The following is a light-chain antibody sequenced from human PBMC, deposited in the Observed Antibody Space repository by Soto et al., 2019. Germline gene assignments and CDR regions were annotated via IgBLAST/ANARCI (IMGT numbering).Light chain of an antibody. CDR3: QQYDSFPYS. CDR2: DAS. CDR1: QNVYINS. V-gene: IGKV1-33*01. Sequence: TQSPATLSLSPGERATLSCRASQNVYINSVAWYQQKPGKAPKLLIYDASMLERGVPSRFSGGGSGTHFTFTISSLQPEDIATFYCQQYDSFPYSFGQGTKLEIK. J-gene: IGKJ2*03.